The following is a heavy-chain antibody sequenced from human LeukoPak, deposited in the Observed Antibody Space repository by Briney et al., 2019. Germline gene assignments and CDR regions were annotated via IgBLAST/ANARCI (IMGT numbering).Heavy chain of an antibody. V-gene: IGHV3-21*01. J-gene: IGHJ4*02. CDR1: GFTLSGYG. CDR3: ARDYYNILTGYFSY. D-gene: IGHD3-9*01. CDR2: INPSSNYI. Sequence: PGGSLRLSCAASGFTLSGYGMHWVRQAPGKGLEWVSSINPSSNYIYYTDSVKGRFTVSRDNAKNSLFLQMNSLRAEDTAVYYCARDYYNILTGYFSYWGQGTLVAVSS.